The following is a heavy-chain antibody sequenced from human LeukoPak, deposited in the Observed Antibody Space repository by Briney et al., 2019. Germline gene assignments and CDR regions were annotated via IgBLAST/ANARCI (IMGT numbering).Heavy chain of an antibody. Sequence: GGSLRLSCADSGFTFSGAAIHWVRQASGKGLEWVGRIRSKARSYATEYAASVRGRFTISREDSKNTAYLQMNSLKTEDTAIYYCLETNTKGYWGQGTLVTVSS. J-gene: IGHJ4*02. V-gene: IGHV3-73*01. CDR2: IRSKARSYAT. D-gene: IGHD3-3*01. CDR1: GFTFSGAA. CDR3: LETNTKGY.